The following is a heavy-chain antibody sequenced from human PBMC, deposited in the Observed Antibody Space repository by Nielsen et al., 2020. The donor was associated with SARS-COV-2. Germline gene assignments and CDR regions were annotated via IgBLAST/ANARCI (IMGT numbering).Heavy chain of an antibody. J-gene: IGHJ4*02. D-gene: IGHD3-9*01. CDR3: ARDLELLTNYYALDY. Sequence: GESLKISCAASGFTFSSYWMSWVRQSPGRGLEWVSYINTPATIYYADSLKGRFTISRDNPKNSLYLQMNSLRDEDTAVYYCARDLELLTNYYALDYWGQGTLVTVSS. CDR2: INTPATI. V-gene: IGHV3-48*02. CDR1: GFTFSSYW.